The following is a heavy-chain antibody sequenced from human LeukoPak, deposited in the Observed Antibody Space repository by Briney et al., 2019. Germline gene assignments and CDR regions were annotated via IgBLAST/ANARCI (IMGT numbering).Heavy chain of an antibody. CDR2: IDQDGSEK. J-gene: IGHJ4*02. D-gene: IGHD2-2*03. V-gene: IGHV3-7*01. CDR1: GVIFNQYW. Sequence: GGSLRLSCAASGVIFNQYWMSWVRQAPGRGLEWVANIDQDGSEKNYVDSVKGRFTISIDNARNSLFLQMNSLRAEDTAVYYCARGRFTYDNTGYSSFYFWGQGTLVTVSS. CDR3: ARGRFTYDNTGYSSFYF.